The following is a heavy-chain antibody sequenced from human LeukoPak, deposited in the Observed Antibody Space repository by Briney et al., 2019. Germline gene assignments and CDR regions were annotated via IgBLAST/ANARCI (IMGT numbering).Heavy chain of an antibody. CDR2: ISASGGST. CDR1: GFTLSSYG. D-gene: IGHD6-13*01. CDR3: AKNWVASSWFNWFDP. V-gene: IGHV3-23*01. J-gene: IGHJ5*02. Sequence: VGSLRLSCAASGFTLSSYGMSWVRQAPGKVLEWVSSISASGGSTNYADSVKGRFTISRDNSKNTVYLQMNSLRAEDTAVYYCAKNWVASSWFNWFDPWGQGTLVTVSS.